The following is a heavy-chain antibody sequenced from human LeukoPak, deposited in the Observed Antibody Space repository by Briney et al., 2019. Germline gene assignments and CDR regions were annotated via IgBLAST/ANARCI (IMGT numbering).Heavy chain of an antibody. D-gene: IGHD1-26*01. J-gene: IGHJ5*02. CDR2: INHSGST. Sequence: SETLSLTCAVYGGSFSGYYWSWIRQPPGKGLEWIGEINHSGSTNYNPSLKSQVTISVDTSKNQFSLKLGSVTAADTAVYYCASFGSLSGSCYNWFDPWGQGTLVTVSS. CDR3: ASFGSLSGSCYNWFDP. CDR1: GGSFSGYY. V-gene: IGHV4-34*01.